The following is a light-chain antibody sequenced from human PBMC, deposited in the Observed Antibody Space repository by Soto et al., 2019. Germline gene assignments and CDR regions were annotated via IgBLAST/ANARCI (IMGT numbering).Light chain of an antibody. CDR3: QKCNSPPQT. Sequence: DIQMTQSPSSLSASVGDRVTITCRASQGISNYLAWYLQKPGKAPTLLISAASILQSGIPSRFSGSGAGTDFTLTISSLQPEDVAVYYCQKCNSPPQTFGQGTKVEIK. J-gene: IGKJ1*01. V-gene: IGKV1-27*01. CDR2: AAS. CDR1: QGISNY.